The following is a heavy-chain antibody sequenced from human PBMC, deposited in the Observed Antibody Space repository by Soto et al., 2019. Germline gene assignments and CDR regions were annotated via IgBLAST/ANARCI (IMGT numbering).Heavy chain of an antibody. CDR3: ARCGLDYGMDV. CDR2: FYPTGKT. V-gene: IGHV4-4*07. Sequence: SETLSLTCTVSGGSISSDYWCWTRQPAGKGLEWIGRFYPTGKTNYNPSLQSRLTMSADTSRNQFSLNLTSVTAADTAVYYCARCGLDYGMDVWGQGTTVTVSS. J-gene: IGHJ6*02. D-gene: IGHD3-16*01. CDR1: GGSISSDY.